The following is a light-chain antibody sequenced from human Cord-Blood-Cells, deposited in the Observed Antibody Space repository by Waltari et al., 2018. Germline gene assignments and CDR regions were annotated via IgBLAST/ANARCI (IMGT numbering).Light chain of an antibody. Sequence: DNQMLQSPSSLSASVGDRVTITCQASQDISNYLNWYQQKPGKAPKLLIYDASNLETGVPSRFSGSGSGTVFTFTISSLQPEDIATYYCQQYDNLPPMYTVGQGTKLEIK. CDR2: DAS. V-gene: IGKV1-33*01. CDR3: QQYDNLPPMYT. J-gene: IGKJ2*01. CDR1: QDISNY.